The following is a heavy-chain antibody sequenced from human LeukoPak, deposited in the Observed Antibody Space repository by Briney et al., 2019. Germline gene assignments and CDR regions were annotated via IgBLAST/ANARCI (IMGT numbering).Heavy chain of an antibody. D-gene: IGHD3-9*01. J-gene: IGHJ6*03. CDR3: AKEGYYDILTGYTRTGYYYYMDV. V-gene: IGHV3-30*18. CDR2: ISFDVNNK. Sequence: GSLRLSCAASGFTFSNYGMHWVRQAPGKGLEWVAVISFDVNNKYYADSVKGRFTISRDNSKNTLYLQMNSLRAEDTAVYYCAKEGYYDILTGYTRTGYYYYMDVWGKGTTVTISS. CDR1: GFTFSNYG.